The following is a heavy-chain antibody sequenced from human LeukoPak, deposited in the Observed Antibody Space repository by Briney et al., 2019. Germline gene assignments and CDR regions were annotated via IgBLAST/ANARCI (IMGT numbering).Heavy chain of an antibody. CDR1: GGSISSSSYY. Sequence: PSETLSLTCTVSGGSISSSSYYWGWIRQPPGKGLGWIGRIYYSGSTYYNPSLKSRVTISVDTSKNQFSLKLSSVTAADTAVYYCARPGNPQTSEDYFDYWGQGTLVTVSS. V-gene: IGHV4-39*01. J-gene: IGHJ4*02. CDR2: IYYSGST. CDR3: ARPGNPQTSEDYFDY.